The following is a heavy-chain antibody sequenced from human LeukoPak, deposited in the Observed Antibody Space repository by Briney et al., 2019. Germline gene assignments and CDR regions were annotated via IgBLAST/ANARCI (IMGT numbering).Heavy chain of an antibody. J-gene: IGHJ4*02. V-gene: IGHV3-33*01. D-gene: IGHD3-22*01. CDR2: IWYDGSNK. Sequence: GGSLRLSCAASGFTFSSYGVHWVRQAPGKGLEWVAVIWYDGSNKYYADSVKGRFTISRDNSKNTLYLQMNSLRAEDTAVYYCARDSLRQYYYDSSGYYIWGQGTLVTVSS. CDR3: ARDSLRQYYYDSSGYYI. CDR1: GFTFSSYG.